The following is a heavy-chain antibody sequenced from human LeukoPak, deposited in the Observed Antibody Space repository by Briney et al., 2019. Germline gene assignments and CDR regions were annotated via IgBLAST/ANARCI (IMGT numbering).Heavy chain of an antibody. D-gene: IGHD3-10*01. CDR2: IYSSGST. V-gene: IGHV4-39*02. CDR3: ATDVIRGFY. J-gene: IGHJ4*02. CDR1: GGSISSSTYY. Sequence: SETLSLTCTVSGGSISSSTYYWGWDRQPPGLGLEWIGSIYSSGSTYYNSSLKSRITVSVDTSKNQFSLKVRSLTAADTAVYYCATDVIRGFYWGQGILVTVSS.